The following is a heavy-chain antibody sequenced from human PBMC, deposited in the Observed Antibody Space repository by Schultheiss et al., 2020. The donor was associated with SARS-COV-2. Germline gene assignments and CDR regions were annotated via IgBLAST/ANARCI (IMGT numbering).Heavy chain of an antibody. D-gene: IGHD5-12*01. CDR1: GASISGYH. Sequence: SETLSLTCTVSGASISGYHWSWMRQPPGKGLEWVGHVFFTGSTDHNPSLKSRVTISVDTSKNQFSLKLSSVTAADTAVYYCATGGVDFHFDPWGQGTLVTVSS. CDR2: VFFTGST. CDR3: ATGGVDFHFDP. J-gene: IGHJ5*02. V-gene: IGHV4-59*01.